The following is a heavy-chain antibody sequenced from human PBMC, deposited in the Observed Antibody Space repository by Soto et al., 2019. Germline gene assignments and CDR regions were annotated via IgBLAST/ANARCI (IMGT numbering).Heavy chain of an antibody. CDR1: GYTFTSYG. D-gene: IGHD3-9*01. CDR2: ISAYNGNT. V-gene: IGHV1-18*01. CDR3: ARAPTYYDILTGFRADAY. Sequence: QVQLVQSGAEVKKPGASVKVSCKASGYTFTSYGISWVRQAPGQGLEWMGWISAYNGNTNYAQKLQGRVTMTTDTSTSTAYMELRSLRSDDTAVYYCARAPTYYDILTGFRADAYWGQGTLVTVSS. J-gene: IGHJ4*02.